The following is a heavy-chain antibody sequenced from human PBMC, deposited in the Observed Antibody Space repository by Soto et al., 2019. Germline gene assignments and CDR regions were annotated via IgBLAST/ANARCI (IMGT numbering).Heavy chain of an antibody. CDR2: ISSSSGYI. Sequence: PGGSLRLSCAASGFTFSSYSMNWVRQAPGKGLEWVSSISSSSGYIYYADSVKGRFTISRDNAKNSLYLQMNSLRAEDTAVYYCARESPYGYFDYWGQGTLVTVSS. V-gene: IGHV3-21*01. CDR1: GFTFSSYS. D-gene: IGHD3-16*01. J-gene: IGHJ4*02. CDR3: ARESPYGYFDY.